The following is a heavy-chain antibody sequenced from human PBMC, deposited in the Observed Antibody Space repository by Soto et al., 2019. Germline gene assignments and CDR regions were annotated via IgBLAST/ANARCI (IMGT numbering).Heavy chain of an antibody. Sequence: SVKVSCKASGFTFTSSSVQWVLQARGQRLEWIGWIVVGSGNTNYAQKFQERVTITRDMSTSTAYMELSSLRSEDTAVYYCAAVIGVAAAGTWDSGYYGMDVWGQGTTVTV. CDR3: AAVIGVAAAGTWDSGYYGMDV. CDR1: GFTFTSSS. V-gene: IGHV1-58*01. D-gene: IGHD6-13*01. CDR2: IVVGSGNT. J-gene: IGHJ6*02.